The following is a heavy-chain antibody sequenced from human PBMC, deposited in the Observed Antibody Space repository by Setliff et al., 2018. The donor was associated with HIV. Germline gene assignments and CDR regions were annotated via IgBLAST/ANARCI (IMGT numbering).Heavy chain of an antibody. CDR1: GGSISSGSYY. D-gene: IGHD3-22*01. CDR3: ARSARVGYYDSSGYS. V-gene: IGHV4-61*02. J-gene: IGHJ4*02. Sequence: PSETLSLTCTVSGGSISSGSYYWSWIRQPAGKGLEWIGRIYTSGSTNYNPSLKSRVTISVDTSKNQFSLKLSSVTAADTAAYYCARSARVGYYDSSGYSWGQGTLVTVSS. CDR2: IYTSGST.